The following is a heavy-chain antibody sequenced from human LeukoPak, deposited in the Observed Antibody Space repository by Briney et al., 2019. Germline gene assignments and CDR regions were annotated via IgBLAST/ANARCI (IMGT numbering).Heavy chain of an antibody. CDR2: INSDGSAT. V-gene: IGHV3-74*03. Sequence: GGSLRLSCEASGFTFSRYWMHWVRQAPGKGLMWVSRINSDGSATTYADFVKGRFTISRDDAKNTVYLQMNSLRVDDTAIYYCERDYGAWGQGTLVTVSP. CDR1: GFTFSRYW. D-gene: IGHD4/OR15-4a*01. CDR3: ERDYGA. J-gene: IGHJ5*02.